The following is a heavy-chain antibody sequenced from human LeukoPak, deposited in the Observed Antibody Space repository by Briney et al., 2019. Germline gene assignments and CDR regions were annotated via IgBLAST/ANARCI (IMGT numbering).Heavy chain of an antibody. Sequence: GGSLRLSCAASGFTFSSYGMHWVRQAPVKGLEWVAFIRYDGSNKYYADSVKGRFTISRDNSKNTLYLQMNSLRAEDTAVYYCAKDHGDYAYYYYYYMDVWGKGTTVTVSS. CDR3: AKDHGDYAYYYYYYMDV. CDR1: GFTFSSYG. V-gene: IGHV3-30*02. D-gene: IGHD4-17*01. CDR2: IRYDGSNK. J-gene: IGHJ6*03.